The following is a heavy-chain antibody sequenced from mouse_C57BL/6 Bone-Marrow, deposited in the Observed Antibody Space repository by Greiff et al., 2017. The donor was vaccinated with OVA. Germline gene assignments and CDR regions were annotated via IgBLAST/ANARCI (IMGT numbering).Heavy chain of an antibody. CDR2: IWGVGST. CDR3: ASRYYGSPFAY. V-gene: IGHV2-6*01. J-gene: IGHJ3*01. Sequence: VQLVESGPGLVAPSQSLSITCTVSGFSLTSYGVDWVRQSPGKGLEWLGVIWGVGSTNYNSALKSRLSISKDNSKSQVFLKMNSMQTDDTAMYYCASRYYGSPFAYWGQGTLVTVSA. CDR1: GFSLTSYG. D-gene: IGHD1-1*01.